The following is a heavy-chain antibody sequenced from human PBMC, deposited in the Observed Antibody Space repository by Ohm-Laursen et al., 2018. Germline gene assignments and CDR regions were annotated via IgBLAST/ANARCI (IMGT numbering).Heavy chain of an antibody. CDR2: IKQDGSEK. CDR1: GFTFSSYW. Sequence: SLRLSCAASGFTFSSYWMSWVRQAPGKGLEWVANIKQDGSEKYYVDSVKGQFTISRDNAKNSLYLQMNSLRAEDTAVYYCARGLRYCSSTSCYHHPSYYYGMDVWGQGTTVTVSS. J-gene: IGHJ6*02. D-gene: IGHD2-2*01. CDR3: ARGLRYCSSTSCYHHPSYYYGMDV. V-gene: IGHV3-7*01.